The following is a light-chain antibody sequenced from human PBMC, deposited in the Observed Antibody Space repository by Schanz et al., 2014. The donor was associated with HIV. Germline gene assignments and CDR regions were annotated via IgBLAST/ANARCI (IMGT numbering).Light chain of an antibody. Sequence: QSALTQPPSVSGSPGQSVTISCTGTSSDIGAYNRVSWYQQSPGTAPKLLIYEVSDRPSGIPDRFSGSKSGNTASLTISGLQAEDEADYYCSSYAGSNNLVFGGGTKVTVL. J-gene: IGLJ2*01. CDR1: SSDIGAYNR. CDR3: SSYAGSNNLV. V-gene: IGLV2-18*02. CDR2: EVS.